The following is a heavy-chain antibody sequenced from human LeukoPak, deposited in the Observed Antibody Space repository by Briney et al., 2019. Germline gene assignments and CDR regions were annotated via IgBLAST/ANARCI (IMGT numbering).Heavy chain of an antibody. Sequence: ASVKVSGKASGGTFSSYTISWVRQAPGQGLEWMGRIIPILGIANYAQKFQGRVTITADKSTSTAYIGLSSLRSEDTAVYYCASGVGYYASSGYYYSPIECWGQGTLVTVSS. CDR2: IIPILGIA. J-gene: IGHJ4*02. CDR1: GGTFSSYT. D-gene: IGHD3-22*01. CDR3: ASGVGYYASSGYYYSPIEC. V-gene: IGHV1-69*02.